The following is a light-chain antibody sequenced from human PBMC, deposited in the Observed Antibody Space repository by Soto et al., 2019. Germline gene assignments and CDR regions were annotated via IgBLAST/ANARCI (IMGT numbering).Light chain of an antibody. CDR2: AAS. CDR3: QQLNSYLWT. J-gene: IGKJ1*01. V-gene: IGKV1-9*01. CDR1: QDISSY. Sequence: IQLTQSPSSLSASVGDRVTITCRASQDISSYLAWYQQRPGKAPKLLIYAASTFQRGVPSRFSGSGSGTDFTLTISSLQPEDFATYYCQQLNSYLWTFGQGTKVEIK.